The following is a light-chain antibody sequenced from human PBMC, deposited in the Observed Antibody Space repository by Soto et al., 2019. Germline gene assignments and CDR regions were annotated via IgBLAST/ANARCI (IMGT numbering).Light chain of an antibody. CDR3: SSYTSSATRV. V-gene: IGLV2-14*03. CDR2: DVS. Sequence: QSVLTQPASVSGSPGQSITISCTGTSFDVGGYYHVSWYEPHPGKAPKLIIYDVSNRPSGVSHRFSGSKSGNTASLTISGLQAEDEADYFCSSYTSSATRVFGGGTKLTVL. CDR1: SFDVGGYYH. J-gene: IGLJ3*02.